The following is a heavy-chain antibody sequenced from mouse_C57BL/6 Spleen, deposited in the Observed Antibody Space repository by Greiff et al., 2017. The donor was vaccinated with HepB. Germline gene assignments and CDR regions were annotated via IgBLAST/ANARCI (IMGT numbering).Heavy chain of an antibody. CDR1: GFTFSDSG. CDR2: ISSGSSTI. D-gene: IGHD1-1*01. CDR3: ARLGSSEAWFAY. Sequence: EVMLVESGGGLVKPGGSLTLSCAASGFTFSDSGMHWVRQAPEKGLEWVAYISSGSSTIYYADTVKGRFTISSDNAKNTLFLQLTSLRSEDTAMYYCARLGSSEAWFAYWGQGTLVTVSA. V-gene: IGHV5-17*01. J-gene: IGHJ3*01.